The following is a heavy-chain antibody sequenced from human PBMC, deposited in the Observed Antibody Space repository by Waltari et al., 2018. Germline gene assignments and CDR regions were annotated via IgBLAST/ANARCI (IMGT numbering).Heavy chain of an antibody. J-gene: IGHJ6*03. CDR1: GFTFGDYA. CDR2: IRSKANGGTT. V-gene: IGHV3-49*03. CDR3: TSEVRSSGWTAHYYYYYMDV. D-gene: IGHD6-19*01. Sequence: EVQLVESGGGLVQPGRSLRLSCTASGFTFGDYAMSWFRQAPGKGLEGVGCIRSKANGGTTEDDRSVKGRVTITRDDTKSIAYLEMNSLKTEDTAVYYCTSEVRSSGWTAHYYYYYMDVWGKGTTVTISS.